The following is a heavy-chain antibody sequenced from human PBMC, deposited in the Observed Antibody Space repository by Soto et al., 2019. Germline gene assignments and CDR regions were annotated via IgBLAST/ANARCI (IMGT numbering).Heavy chain of an antibody. CDR2: IYYSGST. D-gene: IGHD3-3*01. Sequence: QLQLQESGPGLVKPSETLSLTCTVSGGSISSSSYYWGWIRQPPGKGLEWIGSIYYSGSTYYNPSLKSRVTISVDTSKNQFSLKLSSVTAADTAVYYCARHYFLEWLLEYNWFDPWGQGTLVTVSS. CDR1: GGSISSSSYY. CDR3: ARHYFLEWLLEYNWFDP. V-gene: IGHV4-39*01. J-gene: IGHJ5*02.